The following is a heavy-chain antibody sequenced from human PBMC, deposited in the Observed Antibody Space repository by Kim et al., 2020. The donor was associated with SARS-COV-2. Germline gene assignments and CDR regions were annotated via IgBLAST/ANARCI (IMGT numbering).Heavy chain of an antibody. CDR1: GFTFISTW. CDR3: ATGGLAY. Sequence: GGSLRLSCAASGFTFISTWMNWVRQAPGKGLEWIARLKSKTDGGTTHYAAPVNGRFTISRDDSKNTLYLQMNSLKTEDAAVYYCATGGLAYWGQGTLVTVSS. V-gene: IGHV3-15*01. CDR2: LKSKTDGGTT. J-gene: IGHJ4*02. D-gene: IGHD2-21*01.